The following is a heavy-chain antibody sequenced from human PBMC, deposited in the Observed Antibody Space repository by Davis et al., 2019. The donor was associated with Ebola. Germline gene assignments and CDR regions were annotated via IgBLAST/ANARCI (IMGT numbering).Heavy chain of an antibody. Sequence: MPSETLSLTCTVSAGSISSSSYYWGWIRQPPGKGLEWIGYTYYSGSTHYNPSLKSRVTISVDTSKNQFSLKLSSVTAADTAVYYCARHSWYYSYYYGMDVWGQGTTVTVSS. CDR3: ARHSWYYSYYYGMDV. V-gene: IGHV4-39*07. CDR2: TYYSGST. D-gene: IGHD6-13*01. J-gene: IGHJ6*02. CDR1: AGSISSSSYY.